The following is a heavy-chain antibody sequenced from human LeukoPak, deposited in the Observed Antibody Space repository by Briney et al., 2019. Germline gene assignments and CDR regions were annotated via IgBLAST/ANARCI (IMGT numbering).Heavy chain of an antibody. CDR3: ARGPTVTYDAFDI. Sequence: SETLSLTCTVSGGSISSYYWSWIRQPPGKGLEWIGYIYYSGSTNYNPSLKSRVTISVDTSKNQFSLKLSSVTAADTAVYYCARGPTVTYDAFDIWGQGTMVTVSS. J-gene: IGHJ3*02. D-gene: IGHD4-17*01. CDR2: IYYSGST. CDR1: GGSISSYY. V-gene: IGHV4-59*01.